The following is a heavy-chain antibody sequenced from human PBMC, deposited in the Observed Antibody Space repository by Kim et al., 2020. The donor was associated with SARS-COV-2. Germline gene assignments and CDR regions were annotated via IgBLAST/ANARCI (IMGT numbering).Heavy chain of an antibody. CDR2: IYPGDSDT. CDR1: GYSFTSYW. Sequence: GESLKISCKGSGYSFTSYWIGWVRQMPGKGLEWMGIIYPGDSDTRYSPSFQGQVTIPADKSISTAYLQWSSLKASDTAMYYCARLGRTYYYGSGSYYSPYYYYGMDVWGQGTTVTVSS. CDR3: ARLGRTYYYGSGSYYSPYYYYGMDV. V-gene: IGHV5-51*01. D-gene: IGHD3-10*01. J-gene: IGHJ6*02.